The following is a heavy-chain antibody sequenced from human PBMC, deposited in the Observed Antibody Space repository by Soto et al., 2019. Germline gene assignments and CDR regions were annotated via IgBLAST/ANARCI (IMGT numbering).Heavy chain of an antibody. CDR1: GFTLRSHA. D-gene: IGHD2-15*01. Sequence: QVQLVESGGGVVQPGGSLRLSCAASGFTLRSHAMHWVRQAPGKGLEWVAIISPDGSNKRYTDSVKGRFTISTDTSKNALYLQMDSRRAEDSALYYCARDKDDFGDYADHWGQGTLVTVSS. CDR3: ARDKDDFGDYADH. CDR2: ISPDGSNK. J-gene: IGHJ4*02. V-gene: IGHV3-30-3*01.